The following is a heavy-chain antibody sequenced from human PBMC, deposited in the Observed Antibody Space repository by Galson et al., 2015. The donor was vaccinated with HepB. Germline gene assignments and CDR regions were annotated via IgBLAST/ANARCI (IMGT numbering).Heavy chain of an antibody. CDR1: GLAFNTYG. D-gene: IGHD1-26*01. J-gene: IGHJ3*02. CDR3: ARDSHSLPANDAFDI. V-gene: IGHV3-30*03. Sequence: SLRLSCAASGLAFNTYGVHWLRQAPGKGLEWVALISYDGSEAYYGDSVRGRFTISRDNSMNTLYLQMDSLRAEDTAVYYCARDSHSLPANDAFDIWGQGTVVTVSS. CDR2: ISYDGSEA.